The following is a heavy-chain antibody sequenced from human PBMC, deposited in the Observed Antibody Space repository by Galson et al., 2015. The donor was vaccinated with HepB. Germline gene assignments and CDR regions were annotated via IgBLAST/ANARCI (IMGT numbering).Heavy chain of an antibody. CDR2: ISSNGGST. CDR3: VKFCGYYDIPQNAFDI. D-gene: IGHD3-9*01. V-gene: IGHV3-64D*06. CDR1: GFTFSSYA. Sequence: GFTFSSYAMHWVRQAPGKGLEYVSAISSNGGSTHYADSVKGRFTISRDNSKNTLYLQMSSLRAEDTAVYYCVKFCGYYDIPQNAFDIWGQGTMVTVSS. J-gene: IGHJ3*02.